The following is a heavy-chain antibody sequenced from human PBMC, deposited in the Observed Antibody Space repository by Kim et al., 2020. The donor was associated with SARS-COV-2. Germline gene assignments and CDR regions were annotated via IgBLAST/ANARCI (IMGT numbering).Heavy chain of an antibody. Sequence: SETLSLTCTVSGGSISSYYWSWIRQPPGKGLEWIGYIYYSGSTNYNPSLKSRVTISVDTSKNQFSLKLSSVTAADTAVYYCARARTYDILTGLLNWFDPWGQGTLVTVSS. D-gene: IGHD3-9*01. CDR1: GGSISSYY. J-gene: IGHJ5*02. CDR3: ARARTYDILTGLLNWFDP. CDR2: IYYSGST. V-gene: IGHV4-59*01.